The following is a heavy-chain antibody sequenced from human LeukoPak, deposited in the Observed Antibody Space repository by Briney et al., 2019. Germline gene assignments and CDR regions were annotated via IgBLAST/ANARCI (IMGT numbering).Heavy chain of an antibody. CDR2: ISSSSSYI. J-gene: IGHJ5*02. Sequence: GGSLRLSCAASGFTFSSYSMNWVRQAPGKGLEWVSSISSSSSYIYYADSVKGRFTISRDNAKNSLYLQMNSLRAEDTAVYYCARGPLNWFDPWGQGTLSPSPQ. CDR3: ARGPLNWFDP. CDR1: GFTFSSYS. V-gene: IGHV3-21*01.